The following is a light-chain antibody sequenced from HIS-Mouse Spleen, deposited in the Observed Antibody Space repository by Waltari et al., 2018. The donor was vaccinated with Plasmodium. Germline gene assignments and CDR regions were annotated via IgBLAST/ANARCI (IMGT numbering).Light chain of an antibody. J-gene: IGKJ2*01. CDR1: QDISNY. V-gene: IGKV1-33*01. Sequence: DIQMTQSPSSLSASVGDRVTITCPASQDISNYLNWYQQKPGKAPKLLIYDASNSETGVPSRFSGSGSGTDFTFTISSLQPEDIATYYCQQYDNRPYTFGQGTKLEIK. CDR3: QQYDNRPYT. CDR2: DAS.